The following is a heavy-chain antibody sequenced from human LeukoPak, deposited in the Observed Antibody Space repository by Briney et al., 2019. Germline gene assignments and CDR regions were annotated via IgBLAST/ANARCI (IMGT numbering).Heavy chain of an antibody. Sequence: GESLKISCKASGYSFSSYWIAWVRQIPGKGLEWMGIINPADSDTRYSLSIQGQVTISAVRSISTAYLQWSSLKASDTAIYYCARGEGGYNYAFWGQGTLVSVSS. CDR3: ARGEGGYNYAF. D-gene: IGHD5-24*01. V-gene: IGHV5-51*01. CDR1: GYSFSSYW. J-gene: IGHJ4*02. CDR2: INPADSDT.